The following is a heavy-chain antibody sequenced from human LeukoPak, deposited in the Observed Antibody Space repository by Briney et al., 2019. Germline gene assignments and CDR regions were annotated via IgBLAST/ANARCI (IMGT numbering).Heavy chain of an antibody. CDR1: GFTFSSYA. CDR3: AKTSVAATPLIDY. CDR2: ISGSGGST. Sequence: PGGSLRLSCAASGFTFSSYAMSWVRQAPGKGLEWVSAISGSGGSTYYADSVRARFTISRDNSKNTLSLQMNSLTAEDTAVYYCAKTSVAATPLIDYWGQGTLVTVSS. V-gene: IGHV3-23*01. J-gene: IGHJ4*02. D-gene: IGHD2-15*01.